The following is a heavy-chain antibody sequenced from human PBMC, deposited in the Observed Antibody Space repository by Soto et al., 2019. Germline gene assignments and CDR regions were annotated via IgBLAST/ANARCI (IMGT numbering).Heavy chain of an antibody. V-gene: IGHV4-31*03. CDR1: GGSISSGGYY. Sequence: ASETLSLTCTVSGGSISSGGYYWSWIRQHPGKGLEWIGYIYYSGSTYYNPSLKSRVTISVDTSKNQFSLKLSSVTAADTAVYYCARGRWSLTHFFDYRGQRTLVTVSS. D-gene: IGHD2-15*01. CDR3: ARGRWSLTHFFDY. CDR2: IYYSGST. J-gene: IGHJ4*02.